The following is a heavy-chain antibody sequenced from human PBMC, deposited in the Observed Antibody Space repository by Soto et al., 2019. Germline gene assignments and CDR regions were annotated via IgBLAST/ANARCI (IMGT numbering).Heavy chain of an antibody. Sequence: GGSLRLSCAASGFTFSNAWIIWVRHAADKGLEWVGRIKSKTDGGTTDYAAPVKGRFTISRDDSKNTLYLQMNSLKTEDTAVYYCTTFPIAVAGPFGYWGQGTQVTVAS. CDR2: IKSKTDGGTT. CDR3: TTFPIAVAGPFGY. CDR1: GFTFSNAW. J-gene: IGHJ4*02. D-gene: IGHD6-19*01. V-gene: IGHV3-15*01.